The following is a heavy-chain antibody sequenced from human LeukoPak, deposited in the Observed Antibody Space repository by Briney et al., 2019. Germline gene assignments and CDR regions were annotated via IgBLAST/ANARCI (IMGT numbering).Heavy chain of an antibody. CDR2: IVGSGGST. V-gene: IGHV3-23*01. D-gene: IGHD1-26*01. Sequence: PGGSLTLSCAGSGCTFSSYAMSWVRQAPGRGLEGVSAIVGSGGSTYYADSVKGRFTISRDNSKNTLYLQMNSLSAEDTAVYYCAKEPQGGSYSVAWGQGTLVTVSS. CDR3: AKEPQGGSYSVA. CDR1: GCTFSSYA. J-gene: IGHJ5*02.